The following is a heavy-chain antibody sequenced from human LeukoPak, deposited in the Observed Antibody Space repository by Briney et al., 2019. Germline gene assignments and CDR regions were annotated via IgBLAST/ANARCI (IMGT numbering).Heavy chain of an antibody. D-gene: IGHD6-19*01. CDR3: ARFAVHRRLTVAGQFGLDY. V-gene: IGHV1-69*13. J-gene: IGHJ4*02. CDR2: IIPIFGTA. Sequence: SVKVSCTASGGTFSSYAISWVRQAPGQGLEWMGGIIPIFGTANYAQKFQGRVTITADESTSTAYMELSSLRSEDTAVYYCARFAVHRRLTVAGQFGLDYWGQGTLVTVSS. CDR1: GGTFSSYA.